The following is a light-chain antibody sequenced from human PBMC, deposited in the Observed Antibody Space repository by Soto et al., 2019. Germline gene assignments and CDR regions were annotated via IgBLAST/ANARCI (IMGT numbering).Light chain of an antibody. J-gene: IGLJ1*01. CDR1: SSDVGRYNY. CDR3: SSYTSSNTFV. V-gene: IGLV2-14*01. Sequence: QSALAQPASVSGSPGQSIAISCTGTSSDVGRYNYVSWFQQHPGKAPNLMIYDVSNRPSGVSDRFSGSKSGNTASLSISGLQAENEADYYCSSYTSSNTFVFGTGTKLTVL. CDR2: DVS.